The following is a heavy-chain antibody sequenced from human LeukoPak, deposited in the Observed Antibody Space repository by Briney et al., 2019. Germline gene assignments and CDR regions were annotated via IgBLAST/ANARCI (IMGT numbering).Heavy chain of an antibody. D-gene: IGHD2-15*01. J-gene: IGHJ4*02. Sequence: ASVKVSCKASGYTFTRYGISWVRQAPGQGLEWMGWISAYNGNTNYAQKLQGRVTMTTDTSTSTAYMELRSLRSDDTAVYYCARDAPRYCSGGSCYGDYWGQGTLVTVSS. V-gene: IGHV1-18*01. CDR1: GYTFTRYG. CDR2: ISAYNGNT. CDR3: ARDAPRYCSGGSCYGDY.